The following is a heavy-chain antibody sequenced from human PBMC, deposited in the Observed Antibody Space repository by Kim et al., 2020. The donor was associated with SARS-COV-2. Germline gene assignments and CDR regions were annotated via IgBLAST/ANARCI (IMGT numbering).Heavy chain of an antibody. Sequence: SETLSLTCTVSGGSISSYYWSWIRQPPGKGLEWIGYIYYSGSTNYNPSLKSRVTISVDTSKNQFSLKLSSVTAADTAAYYCSRAYRVQTGADAFDIWGQG. V-gene: IGHV4-59*01. CDR1: GGSISSYY. CDR3: SRAYRVQTGADAFDI. J-gene: IGHJ3*02. D-gene: IGHD7-27*01. CDR2: IYYSGST.